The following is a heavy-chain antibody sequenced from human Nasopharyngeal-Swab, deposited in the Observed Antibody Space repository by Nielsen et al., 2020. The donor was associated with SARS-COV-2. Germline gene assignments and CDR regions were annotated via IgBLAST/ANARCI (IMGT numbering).Heavy chain of an antibody. D-gene: IGHD2-15*01. J-gene: IGHJ3*02. V-gene: IGHV3-23*01. Sequence: GESLKISCAASGFTFSSYSMNWVRQAPGKGLEWVSAISGSGGSTYYADSVKGRFTISRDNSKNTLYLQMNSLRAEDTAVYYCAKWWSVPSGDIWGQGTMVTVSS. CDR3: AKWWSVPSGDI. CDR2: ISGSGGST. CDR1: GFTFSSYS.